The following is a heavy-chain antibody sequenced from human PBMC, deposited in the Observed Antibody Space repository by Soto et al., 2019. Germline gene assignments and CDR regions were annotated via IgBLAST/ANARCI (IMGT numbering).Heavy chain of an antibody. J-gene: IGHJ4*02. D-gene: IGHD6-19*01. CDR2: ISYDGSNK. V-gene: IGHV3-30*03. CDR1: GFSFSSYG. CDR3: VAGQYFFDY. Sequence: QVQLVESGGGVVQPGRSLRLSCAASGFSFSSYGMHWFRPAPGKGLEWVAVISYDGSNKYYADSVKDRFTISRDNSKKTLYLQMNSLRADDTAVYYCVAGQYFFDYCGQGTLVTVSS.